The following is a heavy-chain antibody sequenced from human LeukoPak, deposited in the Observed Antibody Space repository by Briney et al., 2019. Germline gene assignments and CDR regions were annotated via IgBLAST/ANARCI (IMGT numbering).Heavy chain of an antibody. D-gene: IGHD3-10*01. CDR1: GYIFTGYY. V-gene: IGHV1-2*02. CDR2: INPNSGDA. Sequence: ASVKVSCTASGYIFTGYYIHWVRQAPGQGLEWMGWINPNSGDANFAQEFQGRVTMTRDTSISTAYKEMSRLTSDDTAVYYCARSSGYTRFDAFDIWGQGTMVTVSS. CDR3: ARSSGYTRFDAFDI. J-gene: IGHJ3*02.